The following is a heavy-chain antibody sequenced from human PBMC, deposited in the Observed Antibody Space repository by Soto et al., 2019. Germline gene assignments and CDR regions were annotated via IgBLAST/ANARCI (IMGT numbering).Heavy chain of an antibody. D-gene: IGHD1-1*01. CDR3: ARVGSRDAYNSGLDK. J-gene: IGHJ3*02. Sequence: QVQVVQSGAEVKKPGSSVKISCKASGRIFSSFPTSWVRQVPGQWLEWMGGVISASGSVTYAPKFQGRGTMTAVNSAGIGYMELSSRTSEDTAIYYWARVGSRDAYNSGLDKWGPGTMVTVSS. CDR1: GRIFSSFP. V-gene: IGHV1-69*06. CDR2: VISASGSV.